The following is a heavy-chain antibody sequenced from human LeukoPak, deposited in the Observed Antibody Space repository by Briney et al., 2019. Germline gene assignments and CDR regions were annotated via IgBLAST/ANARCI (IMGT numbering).Heavy chain of an antibody. V-gene: IGHV3-23*01. D-gene: IGHD3-3*01. CDR2: ISGSGGST. CDR3: AKATTRGSITIFGVVTKGVYYFDY. CDR1: GFTFSSYA. Sequence: PGGSLRLSCAASGFTFSSYAMSWVRQAPGKGLEWVSAISGSGGSTYYADSVKGRFTISRDNSKNTLYLQMNSLRAEDTAVYYCAKATTRGSITIFGVVTKGVYYFDYWGQGTLVTVSS. J-gene: IGHJ4*02.